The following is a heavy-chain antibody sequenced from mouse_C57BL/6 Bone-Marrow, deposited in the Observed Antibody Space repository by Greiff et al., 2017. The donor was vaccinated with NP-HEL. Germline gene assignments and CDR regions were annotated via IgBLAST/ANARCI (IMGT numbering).Heavy chain of an antibody. CDR2: IDPSDSYT. J-gene: IGHJ3*01. Sequence: QVQLQQPGAELVMPGASVKLSCKASGYTFTSYWMHWVKQRPGQGLEWIGEIDPSDSYTNYNQKFKGKSTLTVDKSSSTAYMQLSSLTSEDSAVYYCARDGGYYGSPFAYWGRGTGVTVSA. CDR1: GYTFTSYW. CDR3: ARDGGYYGSPFAY. V-gene: IGHV1-69*01. D-gene: IGHD1-1*01.